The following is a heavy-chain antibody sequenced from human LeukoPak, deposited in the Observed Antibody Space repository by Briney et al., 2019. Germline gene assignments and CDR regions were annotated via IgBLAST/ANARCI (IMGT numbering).Heavy chain of an antibody. D-gene: IGHD2-8*01. CDR1: GYTFTSYY. Sequence: ASVKVSCKASGYTFTSYYMHWVRQAPGQGLEWMGIINSSGGSTSYAQKFQGRVTMTRDTSTSTVYMGLSSLRSEDTAVYYCARVMGLEGCIDYWGQGTLVTVSS. J-gene: IGHJ4*02. CDR2: INSSGGST. CDR3: ARVMGLEGCIDY. V-gene: IGHV1-46*01.